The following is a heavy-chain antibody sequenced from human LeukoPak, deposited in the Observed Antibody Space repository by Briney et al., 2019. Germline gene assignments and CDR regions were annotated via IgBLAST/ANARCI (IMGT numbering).Heavy chain of an antibody. CDR2: ISSSGTYK. V-gene: IGHV3-21*04. D-gene: IGHD6-13*01. CDR3: AKRKVSQLVDI. J-gene: IGHJ3*02. CDR1: GFTFSNYR. Sequence: PGGSLRLSCAASGFTFSNYRMNWVRQAPGKGLEWVSSISSSGTYKYYVDSVRGRFTISRDNSKNTLYLQMNSLRAEDTAVYYCAKRKVSQLVDIWGQGTMVTVSS.